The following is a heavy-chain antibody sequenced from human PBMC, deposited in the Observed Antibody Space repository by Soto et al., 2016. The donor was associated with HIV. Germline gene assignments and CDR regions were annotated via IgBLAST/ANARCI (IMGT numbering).Heavy chain of an antibody. CDR1: NASITIGGYY. Sequence: QVHLQESGPGLVKPGQTLSLTCTISNASITIGGYYWSWIRQESDRGLEWIGDIDYSGTTYYNPSLKSRVTISLGRFENQFSLRLNSLTAADTAVYYCARGGDYADQGYFDYWARETWS. V-gene: IGHV4-31*03. J-gene: IGHJ4*02. D-gene: IGHD4-17*01. CDR3: ARGGDYADQGYFDY. CDR2: IDYSGTT.